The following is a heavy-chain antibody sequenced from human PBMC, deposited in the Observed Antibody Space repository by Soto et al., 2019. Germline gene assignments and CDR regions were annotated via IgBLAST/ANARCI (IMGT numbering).Heavy chain of an antibody. CDR1: GYTFTNYA. Sequence: QVQLVQSGAEVKKPGASVKVSCKASGYTFTNYAMHWVRQAPGQRLEWMGWINAGNGNTKYSQKFQGRVTITRDTSARTAYRELSSLRSEDTAVYYCARGGSLYWYVDLWGRGTLVTVSS. J-gene: IGHJ2*01. CDR3: ARGGSLYWYVDL. D-gene: IGHD1-26*01. V-gene: IGHV1-3*01. CDR2: INAGNGNT.